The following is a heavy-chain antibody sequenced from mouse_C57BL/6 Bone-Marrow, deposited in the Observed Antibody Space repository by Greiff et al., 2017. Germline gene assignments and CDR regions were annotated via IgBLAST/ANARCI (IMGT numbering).Heavy chain of an antibody. D-gene: IGHD2-5*01. CDR1: GYTFTSYW. CDR3: ARPYYSNYWNFDV. J-gene: IGHJ1*03. Sequence: QVQLKQPGAELVKPGASVKMSCKASGYTFTSYWITWVKQRPGQGLEWIGDIYPGSGSTNYNENFKSKATLTVATSSSTAYMQLSSLTSEDSAVYYCARPYYSNYWNFDVWGTGTTVTVSS. CDR2: IYPGSGST. V-gene: IGHV1-55*01.